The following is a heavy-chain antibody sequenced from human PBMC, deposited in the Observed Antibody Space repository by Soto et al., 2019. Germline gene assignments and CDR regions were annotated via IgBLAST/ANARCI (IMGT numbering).Heavy chain of an antibody. J-gene: IGHJ4*02. CDR1: GFTFSSYS. D-gene: IGHD4-17*01. Sequence: QVQLVESGGGAVQPGRSLRLSCAASGFTFSSYSMHWVRQAPGKGLEWVAIISNDGINEYYTDSVKGRFTISSDNSKNTLWLQMNSLRDEDTAVYYCARDFGHSPPLNLNTVGHWGQGTLVTVSS. CDR3: ARDFGHSPPLNLNTVGH. V-gene: IGHV3-30*03. CDR2: ISNDGINE.